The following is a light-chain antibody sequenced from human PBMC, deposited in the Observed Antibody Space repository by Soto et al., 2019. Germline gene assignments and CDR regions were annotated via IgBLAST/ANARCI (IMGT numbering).Light chain of an antibody. Sequence: DIVMTQSPLSLPVTPGEPASISCRSSQSLLHSNGYNYLDWYLQKPGQSPQLLIFLGSNRASGVPDRFSGSGSGTDLTLKITRVEAGDVGVYYCMQGLQTPQTFGQGTKVEIK. V-gene: IGKV2-28*01. CDR3: MQGLQTPQT. CDR1: QSLLHSNGYNY. J-gene: IGKJ1*01. CDR2: LGS.